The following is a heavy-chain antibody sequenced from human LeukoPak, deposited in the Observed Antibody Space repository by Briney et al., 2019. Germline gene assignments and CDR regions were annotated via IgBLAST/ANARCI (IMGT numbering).Heavy chain of an antibody. CDR3: ARGKDYYYYYYMDV. Sequence: ASVKVSCKASGYTFTNYYIHWVRQAPGQGLECMGIINPSGGSTIYAQKFQGRVTMTEDTSTDTAYMELSSLRSEDTAVYYCARGKDYYYYYYMDVWGKGTTVTISS. CDR2: INPSGGST. CDR1: GYTFTNYY. J-gene: IGHJ6*03. V-gene: IGHV1-46*01.